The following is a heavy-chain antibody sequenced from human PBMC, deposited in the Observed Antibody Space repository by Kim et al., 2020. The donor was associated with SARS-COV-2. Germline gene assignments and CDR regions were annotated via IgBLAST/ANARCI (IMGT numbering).Heavy chain of an antibody. CDR3: TTPGGGDDGYNSLDY. V-gene: IGHV3-15*01. Sequence: GGSLRLSCAASGFTFSNAWMSWVRQAPGKGLEWVGRIKSKTDGGTTDYAAPVKGRFTISRDDSKNTLYLQMNSLKTEDTAVYYCTTPGGGDDGYNSLDYWGQGTLVTVSS. D-gene: IGHD5-12*01. CDR2: IKSKTDGGTT. J-gene: IGHJ4*02. CDR1: GFTFSNAW.